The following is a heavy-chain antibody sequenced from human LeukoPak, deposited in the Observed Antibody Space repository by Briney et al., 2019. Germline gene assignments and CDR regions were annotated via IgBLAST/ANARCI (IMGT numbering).Heavy chain of an antibody. Sequence: GGSLRLSCAASGFTFSHAWMSWVRQAPGKGLEWVAVISYDGSNKYYADSVKGRFTISRDNSKNTLYLQMNSLRAEDTAVYYCARDLWFGELLGAGFDYWGQGTLVTVSS. CDR3: ARDLWFGELLGAGFDY. CDR2: ISYDGSNK. V-gene: IGHV3-30-3*01. D-gene: IGHD3-10*01. CDR1: GFTFSHAW. J-gene: IGHJ4*02.